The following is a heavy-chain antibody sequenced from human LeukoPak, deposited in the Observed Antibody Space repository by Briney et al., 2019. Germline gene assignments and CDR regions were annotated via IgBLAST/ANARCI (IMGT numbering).Heavy chain of an antibody. V-gene: IGHV4-34*01. CDR2: INHSGSP. D-gene: IGHD3-10*01. CDR1: GGSFSGYY. J-gene: IGHJ3*02. CDR3: ARDLSDYYGSGSYRPIDAFDI. Sequence: SETLPLTCAVYGGSFSGYYWSWIRQPPGKGLEWIGEINHSGSPNYNPTPTSRGTISIDTSKNHFPLKLSPVTAAVTAVYYCARDLSDYYGSGSYRPIDAFDIWGQGTMVTVSS.